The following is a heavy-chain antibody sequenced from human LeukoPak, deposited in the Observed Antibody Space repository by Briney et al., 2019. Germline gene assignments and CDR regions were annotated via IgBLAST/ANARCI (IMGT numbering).Heavy chain of an antibody. CDR3: ARDPPFGGLQYFAY. D-gene: IGHD2-15*01. Sequence: GGSLRLCCAASGFIFSDYVMSWVRQAPGKGLEWVAAISSSGDNTFYADSVKGRFTISRDNFDNTLFLQMNSLRAEDAATYYCARDPPFGGLQYFAYWGQGTLVTVSS. CDR2: ISSSGDNT. V-gene: IGHV3-23*01. J-gene: IGHJ4*02. CDR1: GFIFSDYV.